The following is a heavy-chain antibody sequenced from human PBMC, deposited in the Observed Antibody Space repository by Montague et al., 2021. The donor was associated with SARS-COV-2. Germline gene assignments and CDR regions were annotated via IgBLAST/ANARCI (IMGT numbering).Heavy chain of an antibody. D-gene: IGHD6-13*01. CDR3: ARVPFSSSWYYLDY. J-gene: IGHJ4*02. CDR1: GGSITGYF. Sequence: SETLSLTCTIPGGSITGYFWTWIRQPPGQGLEWLGHMHYSGSTKYNPSLESRVTMSIDTSESQFSLHLRSVTAADTGVYYCARVPFSSSWYYLDYWGQGTLVTVSS. V-gene: IGHV4-59*12. CDR2: MHYSGST.